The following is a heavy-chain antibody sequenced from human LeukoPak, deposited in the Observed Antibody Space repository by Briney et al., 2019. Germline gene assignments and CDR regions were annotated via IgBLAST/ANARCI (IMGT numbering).Heavy chain of an antibody. Sequence: SVKVSCEASGGTFSSYAISWVRQAPGQGLEWMGRIIPILGIANYAQKFQGRVTITADKSTSTAYMELSSLRSEDTAVYYCAREIGYSYGPFAKYYFDYWGQGTLVTVSS. CDR3: AREIGYSYGPFAKYYFDY. V-gene: IGHV1-69*04. CDR2: IIPILGIA. CDR1: GGTFSSYA. D-gene: IGHD5-18*01. J-gene: IGHJ4*02.